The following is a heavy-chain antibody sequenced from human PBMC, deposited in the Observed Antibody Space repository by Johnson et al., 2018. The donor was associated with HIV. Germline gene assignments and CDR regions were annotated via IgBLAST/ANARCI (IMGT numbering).Heavy chain of an antibody. CDR1: GFTFSSYD. Sequence: VQLVESGGGLVQPGGSLRLPCAASGFTFSSYDMHWVRQATGKGLEWVPAIGTAGDPYYPGSVKGRLTISRDNSKTPRYLQMNSLRAGDTAVYYWARGVAEQGRGSGCTSRAFDIWGQGTMVTVSS. D-gene: IGHD6-19*01. CDR2: IGTAGDP. CDR3: ARGVAEQGRGSGCTSRAFDI. V-gene: IGHV3-13*05. J-gene: IGHJ3*02.